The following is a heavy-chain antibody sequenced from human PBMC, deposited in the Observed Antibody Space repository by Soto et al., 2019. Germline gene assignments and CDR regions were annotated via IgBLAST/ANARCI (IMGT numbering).Heavy chain of an antibody. Sequence: QVQLVQSGAEVKKPGSSVKVSCKASGGTFSSLDINWVRQAPGQGLEWMGGIIPISETTNYAQIFQGRVSIVADISTSTAYMELRRLRSEDTAVYYCARALLSHSYDSGGYDSYFHAMDVWGQGTPVTVSS. J-gene: IGHJ6*02. V-gene: IGHV1-69*06. D-gene: IGHD3-22*01. CDR1: GGTFSSLD. CDR2: IIPISETT. CDR3: ARALLSHSYDSGGYDSYFHAMDV.